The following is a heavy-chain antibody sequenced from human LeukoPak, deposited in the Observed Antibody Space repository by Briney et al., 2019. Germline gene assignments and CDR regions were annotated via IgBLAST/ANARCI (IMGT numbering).Heavy chain of an antibody. J-gene: IGHJ1*01. D-gene: IGHD6-19*01. CDR1: GSTFSSYS. CDR2: ISSSSSYI. V-gene: IGHV3-21*01. Sequence: TSAGSLRTSRTAPGSTFSSYSMNWVRQAPGKGLEWVSSISSSSSYIYYADSVKGRFTISRDNAKNSLYLQMNSLRAEDTAVYYCARDRGGSGCYQHWGQGTLVTVSS. CDR3: ARDRGGSGCYQH.